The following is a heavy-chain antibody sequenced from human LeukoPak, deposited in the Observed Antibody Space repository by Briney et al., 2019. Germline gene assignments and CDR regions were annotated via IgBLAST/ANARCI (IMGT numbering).Heavy chain of an antibody. CDR3: ARWGATLIASTDAFDI. CDR2: VYYSGNA. Sequence: SETLSLTCTVSGGSISDSSYYWCWIRQPPGKGLEWIGTVYYSGNAYYNPSLKSRVAISVDTSKNQFSLKLTSVTAADTAVYYCARWGATLIASTDAFDIWGQGTMVAVSS. V-gene: IGHV4-39*01. J-gene: IGHJ3*02. CDR1: GGSISDSSYY. D-gene: IGHD5-24*01.